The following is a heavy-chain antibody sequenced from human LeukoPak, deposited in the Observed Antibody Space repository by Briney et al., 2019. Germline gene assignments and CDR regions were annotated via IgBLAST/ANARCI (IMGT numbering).Heavy chain of an antibody. D-gene: IGHD3-10*01. Sequence: GGSLRLSCAASGFTFSNAWMSWVRQAPGTGLELVGRIRSEADGGTIDYAAPAKGRFNISRDDSKNTLFLEMNSLKTEDTGVYYCTTDQLWHPHWGQGTLVTVSS. CDR1: GFTFSNAW. CDR2: IRSEADGGTI. J-gene: IGHJ4*02. V-gene: IGHV3-15*01. CDR3: TTDQLWHPH.